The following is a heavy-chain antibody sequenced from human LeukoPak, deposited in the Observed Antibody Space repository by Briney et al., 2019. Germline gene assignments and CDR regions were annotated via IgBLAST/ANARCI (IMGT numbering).Heavy chain of an antibody. V-gene: IGHV3-15*01. CDR3: TTDELWTADY. Sequence: PGRSLRLSWAASGFTLSNAWMSSVRQARGKGLDWVGRIKSKTDGRTTDYAVPVKCRFTISRDDSKNSLYLQMNSRKPEGTAVYYCTTDELWTADYSGPGTLVTVSS. CDR2: IKSKTDGRTT. CDR1: GFTLSNAW. D-gene: IGHD3/OR15-3a*01. J-gene: IGHJ4*02.